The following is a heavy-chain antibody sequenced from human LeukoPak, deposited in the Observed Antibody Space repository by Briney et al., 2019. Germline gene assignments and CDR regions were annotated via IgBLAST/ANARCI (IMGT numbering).Heavy chain of an antibody. V-gene: IGHV3-21*01. CDR1: GFTFSTYS. CDR2: ISSRSGYI. D-gene: IGHD4-17*01. J-gene: IGHJ4*02. Sequence: GGSLRLSCAASGFTFSTYSMNWVRQAPGKGLEWVSSISSRSGYIYYADSVKGRFTISRDNAKNSLYLQMNSLRAEDTAVYYCAASTVTTPEDGYWGQGTLVTVSS. CDR3: AASTVTTPEDGY.